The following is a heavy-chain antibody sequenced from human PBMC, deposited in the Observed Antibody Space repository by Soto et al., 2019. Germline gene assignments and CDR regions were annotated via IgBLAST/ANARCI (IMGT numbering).Heavy chain of an antibody. J-gene: IGHJ4*02. V-gene: IGHV3-21*01. CDR2: ISSSSSYI. CDR3: ARPQGDIVVVPAAPNFDY. D-gene: IGHD2-2*01. Sequence: GGSLRLSCAASGFTFSSYSMNWVRQAPGKGLEWVSSISSSSSYICYADSVKGRFTISRDNAKNSLYLQMNSLRAEDTAVYYCARPQGDIVVVPAAPNFDYWGQGTLVTVSS. CDR1: GFTFSSYS.